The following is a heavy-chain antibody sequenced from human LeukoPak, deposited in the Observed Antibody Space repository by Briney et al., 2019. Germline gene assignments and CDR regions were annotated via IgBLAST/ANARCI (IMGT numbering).Heavy chain of an antibody. D-gene: IGHD3-10*01. CDR2: IYTSGST. Sequence: SETLSLTCTVSGGSISYFYWSWIRQPAGKGLEWIGRIYTSGSTNYNPSLKSRVTMSVDTSKNQFSLQLNSVTPEDTAVYYCARGGVGSGSSKPHNYYYYMDVWGKGTTVTVSS. J-gene: IGHJ6*03. CDR1: GGSISYFY. CDR3: ARGGVGSGSSKPHNYYYYMDV. V-gene: IGHV4-4*07.